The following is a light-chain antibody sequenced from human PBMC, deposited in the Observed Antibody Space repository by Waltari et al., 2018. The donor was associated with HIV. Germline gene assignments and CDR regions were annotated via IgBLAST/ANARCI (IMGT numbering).Light chain of an antibody. CDR1: SSNIGAGYH. J-gene: IGLJ1*01. CDR3: QSHDSSLSGYV. Sequence: QSVLTQPPSVSGAPGQRVTISCTGSSSNIGAGYHVHWYQQLPGTAPKLLIYGNSNRPSGVPDRSSGSKSGTSASLAITGLQAEDEADYHCQSHDSSLSGYVFGTGTKVTVL. V-gene: IGLV1-40*01. CDR2: GNS.